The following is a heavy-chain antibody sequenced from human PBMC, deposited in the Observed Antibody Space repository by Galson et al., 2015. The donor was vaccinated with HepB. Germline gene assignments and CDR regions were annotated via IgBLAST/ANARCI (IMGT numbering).Heavy chain of an antibody. V-gene: IGHV3-15*01. D-gene: IGHD3-3*01. CDR2: IQSKTDGGTT. CDR3: TTDRITIFAIAAACTDPICY. J-gene: IGHJ4*02. CDR1: GFTFSNAW. Sequence: SLRLSCAASGFTFSNAWMSWVRQAPGKGLEWVGRIQSKTDGGTTDYAAPVKGRFTISSDDSDKMVYLHMKSLKTEDTADYYCTTDRITIFAIAAACTDPICYWGQGTLVTVSS.